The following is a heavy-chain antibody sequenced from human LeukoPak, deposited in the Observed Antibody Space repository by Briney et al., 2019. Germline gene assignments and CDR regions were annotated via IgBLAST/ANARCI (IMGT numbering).Heavy chain of an antibody. CDR2: TSGDGSTY. CDR3: AMDYYESNGNSRGWDY. V-gene: IGHV3-30*04. D-gene: IGHD4-23*01. Sequence: GGSLRLSCTASVFTFSSLPLYWVRQAPGKGREWVACTSGDGSTYDYADSVRGRFTISSDISKKTMYLQMNSLRDDNTAVYWCAMDYYESNGNSRGWDYWGQGTLVIVSS. CDR1: VFTFSSLP. J-gene: IGHJ4*02.